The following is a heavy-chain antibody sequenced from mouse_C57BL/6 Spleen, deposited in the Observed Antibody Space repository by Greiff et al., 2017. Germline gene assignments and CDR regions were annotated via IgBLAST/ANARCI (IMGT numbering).Heavy chain of an antibody. D-gene: IGHD2-1*01. J-gene: IGHJ2*01. CDR1: GYAFSSSW. CDR3: AVAGAIYYGNFY. Sequence: VKLMESGPELVKPGASVKISCKASGYAFSSSWMNWVKQRPGTGLEWIGRIYPGDGDTNYNGKFKGKATLTADKSSSTAYMQLSSLTSEDSAVYFCAVAGAIYYGNFYWGQGTTLTVSS. V-gene: IGHV1-82*01. CDR2: IYPGDGDT.